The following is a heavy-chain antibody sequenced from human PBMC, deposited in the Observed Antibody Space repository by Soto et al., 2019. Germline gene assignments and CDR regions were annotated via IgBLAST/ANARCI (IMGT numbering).Heavy chain of an antibody. D-gene: IGHD5-12*01. Sequence: SEILSLTCTVSGGSISSYCWSWIRQPPGKGLEWIGYIYYSGGTNYNPSLKSRVTISVDTSKNQFSLKLSSVTAADTAVYYCARAISGYADFDYWGQGTLVTVSS. CDR1: GGSISSYC. CDR3: ARAISGYADFDY. J-gene: IGHJ4*02. CDR2: IYYSGGT. V-gene: IGHV4-59*01.